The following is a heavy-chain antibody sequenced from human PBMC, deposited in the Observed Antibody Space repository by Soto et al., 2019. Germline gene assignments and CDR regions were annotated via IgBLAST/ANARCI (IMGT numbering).Heavy chain of an antibody. V-gene: IGHV3-30*18. Sequence: QVQLVESGGGVVQPGRSLRLSCAASGLTFSAAGMHWVRQGPGKGLEWVAFIANDGRSESYADSVKGRFTISRDNSQNMLYLQMNVLRAEDTTVYYCAKDKGRTAIDYWGQGTLVSFSS. J-gene: IGHJ4*02. CDR1: GLTFSAAG. CDR3: AKDKGRTAIDY. CDR2: IANDGRSE.